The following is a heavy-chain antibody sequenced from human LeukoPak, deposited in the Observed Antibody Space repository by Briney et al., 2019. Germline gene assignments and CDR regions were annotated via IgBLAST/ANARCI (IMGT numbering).Heavy chain of an antibody. Sequence: GGSLRLSCAASGFTFSSYSMNWVRQAPGKGLEWVSSISSSSSYIYYAASVKGRFTISRDNAKTSLFLQMNSLTAEDPAVYYCARVGYSSGWYGWFDPWGQGTLVTVSS. D-gene: IGHD6-19*01. CDR2: ISSSSSYI. CDR1: GFTFSSYS. CDR3: ARVGYSSGWYGWFDP. J-gene: IGHJ5*02. V-gene: IGHV3-21*01.